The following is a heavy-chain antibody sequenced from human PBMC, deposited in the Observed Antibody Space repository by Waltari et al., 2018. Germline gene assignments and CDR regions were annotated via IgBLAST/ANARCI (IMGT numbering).Heavy chain of an antibody. CDR2: IRYDGSNK. CDR3: ARDPNSSGYPTYFDY. CDR1: GFTFNSYG. Sequence: QVQLVESGGGVVQPRGSLRLYCAASGFTFNSYGLHWVRQAPGKGLEWVAFIRYDGSNKYYVDSVKGRFTISRDNSKNTLHLQMNSLSEEDTAVYYCARDPNSSGYPTYFDYWGQGTLVTVSS. V-gene: IGHV3-30*02. D-gene: IGHD3-22*01. J-gene: IGHJ4*02.